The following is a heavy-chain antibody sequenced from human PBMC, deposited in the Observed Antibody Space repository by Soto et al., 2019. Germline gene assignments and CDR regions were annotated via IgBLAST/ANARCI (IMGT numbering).Heavy chain of an antibody. Sequence: GASVKVSCKASGYTFTSYAMHWVRQAPGQRLEWMGWINAGNGNTKYSQKFQGRVTITRDTSASTAYMELSSLRSEDTAVYYCARGSLIEYSDYEANWFDPWGQGTLVTVSS. V-gene: IGHV1-3*01. CDR2: INAGNGNT. CDR3: ARGSLIEYSDYEANWFDP. D-gene: IGHD4-17*01. CDR1: GYTFTSYA. J-gene: IGHJ5*02.